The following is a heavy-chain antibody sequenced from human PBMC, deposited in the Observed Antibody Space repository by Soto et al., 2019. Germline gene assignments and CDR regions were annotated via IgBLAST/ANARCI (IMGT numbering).Heavy chain of an antibody. CDR3: AIPPPIEVAGPDY. J-gene: IGHJ4*02. D-gene: IGHD6-19*01. CDR2: IDDSGKV. V-gene: IGHV4-39*02. CDR1: GGSISRSTYY. Sequence: SETLSLTCTVSGGSISRSTYYWAWIRQPPGKGLEWIGSIDDSGKVYYNPSLTGRATLLVDTSKNRFSLNLNSVTAADTAVYYCAIPPPIEVAGPDYWGQGTLVTVPQ.